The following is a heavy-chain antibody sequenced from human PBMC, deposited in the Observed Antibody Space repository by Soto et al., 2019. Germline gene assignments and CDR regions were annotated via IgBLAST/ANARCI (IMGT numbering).Heavy chain of an antibody. CDR1: GYPFTNYA. CDR3: VRDATMAPGHYYLYRDV. V-gene: IGHV1-3*01. J-gene: IGHJ6*03. Sequence: QVQLVQSGSEVRTPGASVKVSCEASGYPFTNYAIQWVRRVPGQGLEWMGWINGGNGDTRYAQKFQGRVSCTRDTLASTAYMELSSLRSEDTAVYHCVRDATMAPGHYYLYRDVWGKGTTVNVS. CDR2: INGGNGDT.